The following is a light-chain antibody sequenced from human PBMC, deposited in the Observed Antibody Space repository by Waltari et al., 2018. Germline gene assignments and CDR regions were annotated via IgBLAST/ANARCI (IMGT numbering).Light chain of an antibody. CDR2: AIS. CDR1: QSGTSGY. J-gene: IGKJ2*01. CDR3: QQYGSSPIYT. Sequence: ESVLTQSPGTLSLSPGERATLSCRPSQSGTSGYVAWYQQKPGQAPRLLLYAISTRATGISGRFSGSGSGTDFSLTISRLEPEDFAVYYCQQYGSSPIYTFGQGTKLEIK. V-gene: IGKV3-20*01.